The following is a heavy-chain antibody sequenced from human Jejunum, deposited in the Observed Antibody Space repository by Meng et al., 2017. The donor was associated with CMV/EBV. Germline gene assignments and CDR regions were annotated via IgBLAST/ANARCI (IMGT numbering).Heavy chain of an antibody. D-gene: IGHD5-12*01. CDR2: ITGRSYTI. CDR1: GFSFSDCS. J-gene: IGHJ4*02. Sequence: SGFSFSDCSMGWVRQSPGKGLEWIAYITGRSYTIYYADSVEGRFTISRDNAENSLYLQLSSLRAEDTGVYYCARVGPDSGYDFDYWGQGTLVTVSS. V-gene: IGHV3-48*04. CDR3: ARVGPDSGYDFDY.